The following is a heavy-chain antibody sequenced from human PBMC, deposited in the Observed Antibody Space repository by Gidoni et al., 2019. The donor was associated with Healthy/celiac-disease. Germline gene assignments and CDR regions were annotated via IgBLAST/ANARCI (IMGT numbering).Heavy chain of an antibody. CDR2: ISYDGSNK. V-gene: IGHV3-30-3*01. D-gene: IGHD3-10*01. Sequence: QVQLVESGGGVVQPWRSLRLSFAASGFTFSSYSMHWVRQAPGKGLERVAVISYDGSNKYYADSVKGRFTISRDNSKNTLYLQMNSLRAEDTAVYYCARGVGLLWFGELGVPMDVWGQGTTVTVSS. J-gene: IGHJ6*02. CDR3: ARGVGLLWFGELGVPMDV. CDR1: GFTFSSYS.